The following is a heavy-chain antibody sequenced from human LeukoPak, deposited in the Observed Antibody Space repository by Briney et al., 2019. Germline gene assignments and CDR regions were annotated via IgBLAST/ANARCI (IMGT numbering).Heavy chain of an antibody. V-gene: IGHV1-69*13. J-gene: IGHJ4*02. CDR3: ARGDPLGGGLYMAFWY. D-gene: IGHD3-16*01. Sequence: GASVKVSCKASEGTFSSYAISWVRQAPGQGLEWMGGIIPIFGTANYAQKFQGRVTITADESTSTAYMELSSLRSEDTAVYYCARGDPLGGGLYMAFWYWVQGTLVTVSS. CDR2: IIPIFGTA. CDR1: EGTFSSYA.